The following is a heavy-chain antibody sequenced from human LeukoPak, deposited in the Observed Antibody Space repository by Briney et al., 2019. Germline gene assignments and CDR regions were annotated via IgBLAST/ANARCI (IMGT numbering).Heavy chain of an antibody. CDR2: IYHSGST. D-gene: IGHD5-18*01. V-gene: IGHV4-38-2*02. CDR1: GYSISSGYY. J-gene: IGHJ4*02. CDR3: ARGGYSYDYYFDY. Sequence: SETLSLTCTVSGYSISSGYYWGWIRQPPGKGLEWIGSIYHSGSTYYNPSLKSRVTISVDTSKNQFSLKLSSVTAADTAVYYCARGGYSYDYYFDYWGQGTLVTVSS.